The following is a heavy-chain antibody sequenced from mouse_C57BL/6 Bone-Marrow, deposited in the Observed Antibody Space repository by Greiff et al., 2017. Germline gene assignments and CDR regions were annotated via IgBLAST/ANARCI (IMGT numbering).Heavy chain of an antibody. Sequence: EVQLQESGGGLVKPGGSLKLSCAASGFTFSDYGMHWVRQAPEKGLEWVAYISSGSSTIYYADTVKGRFTISRDNATNTLFQQMTSLRSEDTAMYYCAGGTTVARHYDAMDYWGQGTSVTVSS. CDR3: AGGTTVARHYDAMDY. V-gene: IGHV5-17*01. CDR1: GFTFSDYG. CDR2: ISSGSSTI. J-gene: IGHJ4*01. D-gene: IGHD1-1*01.